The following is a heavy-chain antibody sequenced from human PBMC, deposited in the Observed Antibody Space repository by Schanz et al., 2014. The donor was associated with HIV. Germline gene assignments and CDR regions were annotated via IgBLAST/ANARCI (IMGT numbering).Heavy chain of an antibody. Sequence: EVQLVESGGGLVQPGGSLRLSCAASGFTFSSYWMHWVRQVPGKGLVWVSSISSSGSFLYYAELVKGRFTISRDNSKNTLYLQMNSLRAEDTAVYYCYGDESGYWGQGTLVTVSS. CDR1: GFTFSSYW. CDR2: ISSSGSFL. V-gene: IGHV3-21*01. J-gene: IGHJ4*02. D-gene: IGHD4-17*01. CDR3: YGDESGY.